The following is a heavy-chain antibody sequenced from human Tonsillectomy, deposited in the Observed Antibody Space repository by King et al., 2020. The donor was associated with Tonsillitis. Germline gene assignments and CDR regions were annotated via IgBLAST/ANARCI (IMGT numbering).Heavy chain of an antibody. D-gene: IGHD3-3*01. CDR1: EFTFSSYS. V-gene: IGHV3-21*01. CDR3: AREEHDFWSGLTVYYMDV. CDR2: ISSSSSYI. Sequence: VQLVESGGGLVKPGGSLRLSCAASEFTFSSYSMNWVRQAPGEGLEWVSSISSSSSYIYYAESVKGRFTISRDNAKNSLYLQMSSLRGEDTAVYYFAREEHDFWSGLTVYYMDVWGKGTTVTVSS. J-gene: IGHJ6*03.